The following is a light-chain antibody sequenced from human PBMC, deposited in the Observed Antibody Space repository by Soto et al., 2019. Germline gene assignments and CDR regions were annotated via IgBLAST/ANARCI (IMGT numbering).Light chain of an antibody. CDR1: QSVSSRY. CDR3: QQYGSSPPWT. Sequence: EIVLTQSPGTLSLSPGERATLSCRASQSVSSRYLAWYQQKPGQAPRLLIYGASSRATGIPDRFGGSGSGADFTRTISRLEPEDFSVYYCQQYGSSPPWTFGQGTKVEIK. V-gene: IGKV3-20*01. CDR2: GAS. J-gene: IGKJ1*01.